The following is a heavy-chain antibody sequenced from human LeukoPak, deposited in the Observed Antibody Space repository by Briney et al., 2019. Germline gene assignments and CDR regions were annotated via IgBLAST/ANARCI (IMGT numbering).Heavy chain of an antibody. CDR3: AREGGFYRPLDY. CDR1: GFTFSSSEM. Sequence: GSLRLSCAASGFTFSSSEMNWVRQPPGKGLEWIGEVHLDGRTNYNPSLKSRLIMSVDLPENHISLKLTSVTAADTAVYYCAREGGFYRPLDYSGQGTLVTVSS. D-gene: IGHD3-3*01. V-gene: IGHV4-4*02. J-gene: IGHJ4*02. CDR2: VHLDGRT.